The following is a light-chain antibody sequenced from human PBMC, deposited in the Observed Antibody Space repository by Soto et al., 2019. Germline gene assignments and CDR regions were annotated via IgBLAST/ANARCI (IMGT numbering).Light chain of an antibody. CDR1: QGISSF. Sequence: DIQLTQSRPYLSASVGDRVTIICRASQGISSFLAWYQQKPGRAPKLLVYGASTVERGVPSRFSGSGSGAEFTLTISSLQPEDFATYYCQQVNSYPFTFGPGTRVDIK. J-gene: IGKJ3*01. V-gene: IGKV1-9*01. CDR2: GAS. CDR3: QQVNSYPFT.